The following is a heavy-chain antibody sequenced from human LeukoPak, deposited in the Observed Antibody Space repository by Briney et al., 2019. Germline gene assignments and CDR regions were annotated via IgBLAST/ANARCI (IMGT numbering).Heavy chain of an antibody. V-gene: IGHV1-18*01. CDR3: ASSSSSWYDRDDY. CDR1: GYSFTSYG. J-gene: IGHJ4*02. CDR2: ISAYNGNT. Sequence: GESLKISCKGSGYSFTSYGISWVRQAPGQGLEWMGWISAYNGNTNYAQKLQGRVTMTTDTSTSTAYMELRSLRSDDTAVYYCASSSSSWYDRDDYWGQGTLVTVSS. D-gene: IGHD6-13*01.